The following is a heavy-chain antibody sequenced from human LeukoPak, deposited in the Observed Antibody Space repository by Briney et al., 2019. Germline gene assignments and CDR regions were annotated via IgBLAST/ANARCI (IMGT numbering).Heavy chain of an antibody. CDR3: ARVGAYYDFWSGYFLT. CDR1: GYTFTSYA. D-gene: IGHD3-3*01. V-gene: IGHV7-4-1*02. Sequence: ASVKVSCKASGYTFTSYAMNWVRQAPGQGLEWMGWINTNTGNPTYAQGFTGRFVFSLDTSVSTAYLQISSLKAEDTAVYYCARVGAYYDFWSGYFLTWGQGTLVTVSS. J-gene: IGHJ5*02. CDR2: INTNTGNP.